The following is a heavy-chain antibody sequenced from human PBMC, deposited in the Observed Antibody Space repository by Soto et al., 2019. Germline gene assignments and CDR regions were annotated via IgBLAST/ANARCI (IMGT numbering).Heavy chain of an antibody. V-gene: IGHV3-30-3*01. CDR1: GFTFSSYA. Sequence: PGGSLRLSWAASGFTFSSYAMHWVRQAPGKGLEWVAVISYDGSNKYYADSVKGRFTISRDNSKNTPYLQMNSLRAEDTAVYYCARDRDTAMADFDYWGQGTLVTVPS. D-gene: IGHD5-18*01. J-gene: IGHJ4*02. CDR3: ARDRDTAMADFDY. CDR2: ISYDGSNK.